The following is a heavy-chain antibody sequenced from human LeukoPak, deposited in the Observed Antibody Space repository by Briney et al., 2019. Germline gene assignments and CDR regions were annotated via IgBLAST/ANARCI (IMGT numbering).Heavy chain of an antibody. V-gene: IGHV3-7*01. J-gene: IGHJ5*02. CDR3: ARGAFDP. CDR1: GFTFTSHW. CDR2: IKQDGSEK. Sequence: GGSPRLSCVASGFTFTSHWMSWVRQAPGKGLEWVANIKQDGSEKYYVDSVKGRFTISRDNAKNSVYLQMNSLRAEDTAVYHCARGAFDPWGQGTLVSVSS.